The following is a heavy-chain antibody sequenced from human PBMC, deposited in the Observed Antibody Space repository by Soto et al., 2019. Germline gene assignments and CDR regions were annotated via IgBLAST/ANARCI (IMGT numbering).Heavy chain of an antibody. CDR1: GFPFSSSL. J-gene: IGHJ4*02. V-gene: IGHV3-74*01. Sequence: GGSLRLSCAAAGFPFSSSLMHWVRKAPGKGLVWVSRISSDGSSTNYADSVKGRFTISRDNSKNTLYLQMNSLRAEDTAVYYCAKSNYYDSSGYYYGGNFDYWGQGTLVTVSS. CDR2: ISSDGSST. D-gene: IGHD3-22*01. CDR3: AKSNYYDSSGYYYGGNFDY.